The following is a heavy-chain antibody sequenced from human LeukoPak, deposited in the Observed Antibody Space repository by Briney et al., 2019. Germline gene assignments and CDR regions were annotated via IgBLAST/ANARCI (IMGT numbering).Heavy chain of an antibody. Sequence: PGGSLRLSCAASGFTFSSYGMNWVRQAPGKGLEWVSYISSSGSTIYYADSVKGRFTISRDNAKNSLYLQMNSLRAEDTAVYYCARDSSSGWYRRDFDYWGQGTLVTVSS. V-gene: IGHV3-48*03. CDR2: ISSSGSTI. CDR1: GFTFSSYG. J-gene: IGHJ4*02. CDR3: ARDSSSGWYRRDFDY. D-gene: IGHD6-19*01.